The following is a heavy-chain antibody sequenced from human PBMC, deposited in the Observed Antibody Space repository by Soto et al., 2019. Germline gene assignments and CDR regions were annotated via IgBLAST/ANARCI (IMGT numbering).Heavy chain of an antibody. Sequence: GGSLRLSCAASGFTFSSYSMNWVRQAPGKGLEWVSSISSSSSYIYYADSVKGRFTISRDNAKNSLYLQMNSLRAEDTAVYYCARVGKSCSSTSCYLRPNYYYYMDVWGKGTTVTVSS. J-gene: IGHJ6*03. D-gene: IGHD2-2*01. CDR1: GFTFSSYS. V-gene: IGHV3-21*01. CDR2: ISSSSSYI. CDR3: ARVGKSCSSTSCYLRPNYYYYMDV.